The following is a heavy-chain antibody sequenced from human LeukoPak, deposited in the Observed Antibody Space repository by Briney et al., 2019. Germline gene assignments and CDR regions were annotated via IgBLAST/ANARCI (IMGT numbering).Heavy chain of an antibody. Sequence: SVKVSCKASGGTFSSYAITWVRQAPGQGLEWMGGIIPIIGTANYAQKFQGRVTITADESTTTAYMELSSLRAEDTAVYYCAKAEGDWYYYDSSGYYYPLDYWGQGTLVTVSS. CDR3: AKAEGDWYYYDSSGYYYPLDY. CDR2: IIPIIGTA. V-gene: IGHV1-69*13. D-gene: IGHD3-22*01. CDR1: GGTFSSYA. J-gene: IGHJ4*02.